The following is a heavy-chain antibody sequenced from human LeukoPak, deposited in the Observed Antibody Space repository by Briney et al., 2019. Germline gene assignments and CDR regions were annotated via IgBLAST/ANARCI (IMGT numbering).Heavy chain of an antibody. V-gene: IGHV4-38-2*02. CDR2: IYHSGST. CDR3: ARVGDYGDHRPDY. Sequence: SETLSLTCTVSGYSISSGYYWGWIRQPPGKGLEWIGSIYHSGSTYYNPSLKSRATISVDTSKNQFSLKLSSVTAADTAVYYCARVGDYGDHRPDYWGQGTLVTVSS. CDR1: GYSISSGYY. D-gene: IGHD4-17*01. J-gene: IGHJ4*02.